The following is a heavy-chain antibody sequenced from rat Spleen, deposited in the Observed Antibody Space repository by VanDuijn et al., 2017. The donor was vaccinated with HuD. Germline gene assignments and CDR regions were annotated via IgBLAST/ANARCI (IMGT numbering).Heavy chain of an antibody. CDR2: ILYDDSST. CDR1: GFTFSDYA. CDR3: TRAGYLRDWYFDF. Sequence: EVQLVESGGGLEQPGRSLKFSCAASGFTFSDYAMAWVRQAPKKGLEWVATILYDDSSTYYRDSVKGRFTISRDNAKSTLYLRMDSLRSEDTATYYCTRAGYLRDWYFDFWGPGTMVTVSS. J-gene: IGHJ1*01. V-gene: IGHV5-17*01. D-gene: IGHD2-2*01.